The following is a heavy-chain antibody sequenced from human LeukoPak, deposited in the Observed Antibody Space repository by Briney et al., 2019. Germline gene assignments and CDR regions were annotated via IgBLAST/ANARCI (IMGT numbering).Heavy chain of an antibody. CDR3: ARDRRHCTNGVCRYYFDY. CDR2: IYTSGST. D-gene: IGHD2-8*01. J-gene: IGHJ4*02. Sequence: SETLSLTCTVSGGSISSGSYYWSWIRQPAGKGLEWIGRIYTSGSTNYNPSLKSRVTMSVDTSKNQFSLKLSSVTAADTAVYYCARDRRHCTNGVCRYYFDYWGQGTLVTVSS. CDR1: GGSISSGSYY. V-gene: IGHV4-61*02.